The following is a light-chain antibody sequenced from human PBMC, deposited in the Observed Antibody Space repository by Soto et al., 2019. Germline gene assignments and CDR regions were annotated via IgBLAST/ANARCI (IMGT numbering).Light chain of an antibody. CDR3: QQCGSSPPYT. J-gene: IGKJ2*01. CDR1: QSVSSTY. V-gene: IGKV3-20*01. Sequence: EIVLTQSPGTLSLSPGERTTLSCRASQSVSSTYLAWYQQKPGQAPRLLIYSAYTRATGISDRFSGSGSGTDFTLTISRLEPEDFAVYYCQQCGSSPPYTFGQGTKLEIK. CDR2: SAY.